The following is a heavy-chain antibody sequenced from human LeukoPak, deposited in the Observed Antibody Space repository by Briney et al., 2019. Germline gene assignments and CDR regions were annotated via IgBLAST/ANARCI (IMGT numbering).Heavy chain of an antibody. CDR3: ARGKDDYDSSGYFEYFQH. J-gene: IGHJ1*01. CDR1: GGTFSSYA. CDR2: IIPIFGTA. V-gene: IGHV1-69*05. D-gene: IGHD3-22*01. Sequence: SVKVTCKASGGTFSSYAISWVRQAPGQGLEWMGGIIPIFGTANYAQKFQGRVTITTDESTSTAYMELSSLRSEDTAAYYCARGKDDYDSSGYFEYFQHWGQGTLVTVSS.